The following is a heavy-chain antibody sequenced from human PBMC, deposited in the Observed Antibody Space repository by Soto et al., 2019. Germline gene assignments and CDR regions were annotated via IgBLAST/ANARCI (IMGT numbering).Heavy chain of an antibody. CDR1: GFTFSSYG. Sequence: QVHLVESGGGVVQPGKSLRLSCAASGFTFSSYGMHWVRQAPGKGLEWVAVISDDGSNKYYIDSVKGRFTIPRDNSNNTLYLQMNSLRAEDTAVYYCTRGRYFDLLPYYFDYWGQGTLVTVSS. D-gene: IGHD3-9*01. J-gene: IGHJ4*02. V-gene: IGHV3-30*03. CDR2: ISDDGSNK. CDR3: TRGRYFDLLPYYFDY.